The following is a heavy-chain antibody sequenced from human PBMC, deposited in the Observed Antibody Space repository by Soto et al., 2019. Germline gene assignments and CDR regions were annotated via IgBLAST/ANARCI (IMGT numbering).Heavy chain of an antibody. D-gene: IGHD3-10*01. CDR3: ARAAYDSGSYVLGY. CDR1: GFTFSTYV. V-gene: IGHV3-33*01. J-gene: IGHJ4*02. CDR2: IWYDGSNN. Sequence: QVQLVESGGGVVQPGRSLRLSCAASGFTFSTYVMHWVRQAPGKGLEWVAVIWYDGSNNYYADSVKGRFTISRDNSKNTLYLQMNSLRAEDTAVYYCARAAYDSGSYVLGYWGQGTLVTVSS.